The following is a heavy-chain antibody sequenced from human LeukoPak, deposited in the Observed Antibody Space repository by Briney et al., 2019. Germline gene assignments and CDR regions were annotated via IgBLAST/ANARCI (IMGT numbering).Heavy chain of an antibody. Sequence: ASVTVSCKASGYTFTSYDINWVRQATGRGLEWMGWMNPNSGNTGYAQKFQGRVTMTRNTSISTAYMELSSLRSEDTAVYYCARYYLDDYGSNWFDPWGQGTLVTVSS. J-gene: IGHJ5*02. V-gene: IGHV1-8*01. CDR3: ARYYLDDYGSNWFDP. D-gene: IGHD4-17*01. CDR1: GYTFTSYD. CDR2: MNPNSGNT.